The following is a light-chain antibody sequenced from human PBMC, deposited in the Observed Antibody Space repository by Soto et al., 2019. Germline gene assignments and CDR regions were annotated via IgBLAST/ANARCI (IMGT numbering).Light chain of an antibody. CDR1: SSDVGAYNY. V-gene: IGLV2-14*01. Sequence: QSALTQPASVSGSPGQSIPISCTGTSSDVGAYNYVSWYQQLPGKAPKRIIYEVSYRPSGVSNRFSGSKSGNTASLTISGLQAEDEADYYCTSYTSSSTLDVFGGGTKLTVL. CDR2: EVS. J-gene: IGLJ2*01. CDR3: TSYTSSSTLDV.